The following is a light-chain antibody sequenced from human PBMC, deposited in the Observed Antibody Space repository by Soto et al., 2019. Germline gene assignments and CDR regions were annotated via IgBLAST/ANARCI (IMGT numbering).Light chain of an antibody. V-gene: IGKV1-39*01. CDR3: QQSYSTPYT. CDR2: AAS. J-gene: IGKJ2*01. CDR1: QSISSY. Sequence: DIQMTQSPSSLSASVGDRVTITCRASQSISSYLNWYQQKPGKAPKLLIYAASSLQSGVPSRFSGSGDGTDFTLTISSLQPEDFATYYCQQSYSTPYTCGQGTKLEIK.